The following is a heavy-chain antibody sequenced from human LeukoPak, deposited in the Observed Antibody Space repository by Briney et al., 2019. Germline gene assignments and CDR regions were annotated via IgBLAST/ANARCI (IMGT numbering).Heavy chain of an antibody. CDR3: ARGYNGNYVVAFDT. V-gene: IGHV1-2*02. CDR2: INPNSGGT. J-gene: IGHJ3*02. CDR1: GYTFTGYY. D-gene: IGHD1-26*01. Sequence: ASVKVSCKASGYTFTGYYMHWVRQAPGQGLEWMGWINPNSGGTNYAQKFQGRVTMTRDTSISTAYMELSRLRSDDTAVYYFARGYNGNYVVAFDTWGKGTMVTVSS.